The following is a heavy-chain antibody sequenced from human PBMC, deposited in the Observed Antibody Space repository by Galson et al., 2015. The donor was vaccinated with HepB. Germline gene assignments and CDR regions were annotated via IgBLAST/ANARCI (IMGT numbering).Heavy chain of an antibody. Sequence: SVKVSCKASGYTFTGYYIHWVRQAPGQGLEWMGRINPYSGVTSDAQKFQGRVTMTRETSISTAYMELRRLRSDDTAVYYCARGDYGDYGVGVPDYWGQGVLVTVSS. CDR1: GYTFTGYY. J-gene: IGHJ4*02. V-gene: IGHV1-2*06. D-gene: IGHD4-17*01. CDR3: ARGDYGDYGVGVPDY. CDR2: INPYSGVT.